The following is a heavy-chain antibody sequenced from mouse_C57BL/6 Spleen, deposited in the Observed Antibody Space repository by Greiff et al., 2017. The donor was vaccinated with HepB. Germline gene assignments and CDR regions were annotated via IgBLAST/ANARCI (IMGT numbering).Heavy chain of an antibody. Sequence: QVQLQQSGPELVKPGASVKISCKASGYAFSSSWMNWVKQRPGKGLEWIGRIYPGDGDTNYNGKFKGKATLTADKSSSTAYMQLSSLTSEDSAVYFCASGYYTLLGYFDYWGQGTTLTVSS. CDR3: ASGYYTLLGYFDY. CDR1: GYAFSSSW. D-gene: IGHD2-12*01. CDR2: IYPGDGDT. V-gene: IGHV1-82*01. J-gene: IGHJ2*01.